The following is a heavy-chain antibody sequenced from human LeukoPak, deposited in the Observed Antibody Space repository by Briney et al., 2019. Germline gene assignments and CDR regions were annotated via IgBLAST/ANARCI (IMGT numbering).Heavy chain of an antibody. Sequence: GGSLRLSCTASGFTFGDYAMSWVRQAPGKGLEWVANIKQDGSEKYYVDSVKGRFTISRDNAKNSLYLQMTSLRAEDTAVYYCARSYGSGWYFFDYWGQGTLVTVSS. CDR2: IKQDGSEK. D-gene: IGHD6-19*01. CDR1: GFTFGDYA. CDR3: ARSYGSGWYFFDY. J-gene: IGHJ4*02. V-gene: IGHV3-7*01.